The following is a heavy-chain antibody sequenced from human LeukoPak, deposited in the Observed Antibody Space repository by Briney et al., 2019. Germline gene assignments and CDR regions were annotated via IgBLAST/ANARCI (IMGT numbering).Heavy chain of an antibody. Sequence: RASETLSLTCAVYGGSFSGYYWSWIRQPPGKGLEWIGEINHSGSTNYNPSLKSRVTISVDTSKNQFSLKLSSVTAADTAVYYCAKGSPLGIVVVPAVRGGDWFDPWGQGTLVTVSS. V-gene: IGHV4-34*01. CDR3: AKGSPLGIVVVPAVRGGDWFDP. D-gene: IGHD2-2*01. J-gene: IGHJ5*02. CDR2: INHSGST. CDR1: GGSFSGYY.